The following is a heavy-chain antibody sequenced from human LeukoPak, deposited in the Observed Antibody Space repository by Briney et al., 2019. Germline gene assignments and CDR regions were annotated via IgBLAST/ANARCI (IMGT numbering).Heavy chain of an antibody. Sequence: SETLSLTCAVYGGSFSGYYWSWIRQPPGTGLEWIGCDSYSGSTHYNPSLKSRLTISVDTSKNQFSLNLGSVTAADTAVYYCVRLGDSSGYYPYAFDFWGQGTMVTVSS. CDR3: VRLGDSSGYYPYAFDF. J-gene: IGHJ3*01. V-gene: IGHV4-34*01. CDR2: DSYSGST. CDR1: GGSFSGYY. D-gene: IGHD3-22*01.